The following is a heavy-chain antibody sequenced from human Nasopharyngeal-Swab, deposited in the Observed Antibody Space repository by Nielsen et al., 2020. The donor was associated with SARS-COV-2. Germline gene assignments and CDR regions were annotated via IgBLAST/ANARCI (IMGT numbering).Heavy chain of an antibody. CDR1: GFTFSSYA. D-gene: IGHD3-9*01. CDR2: ISGSGGST. Sequence: GGSLRLSCAASGFTFSSYAMSWARQAPGKGLEWVSAISGSGGSTYYADSVKGRFTISRDNSKNTLYLQMNSLRAEDTAVYYCAKEILMYDILKGAFDIWGQGTMVTVSS. J-gene: IGHJ3*02. V-gene: IGHV3-23*01. CDR3: AKEILMYDILKGAFDI.